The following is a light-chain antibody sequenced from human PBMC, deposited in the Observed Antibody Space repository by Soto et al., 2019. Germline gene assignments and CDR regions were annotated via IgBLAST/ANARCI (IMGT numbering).Light chain of an antibody. J-gene: IGKJ2*01. V-gene: IGKV3-15*01. CDR3: QQYATWPRT. CDR1: QDLHID. CDR2: GVS. Sequence: ETLMTQSPATLSVSPGATVTLSCRSSQDLHIDLAWYHQRPGQAPTLLIYGVSARAPGVPARFSGAGSGTEFTLTIRSLQSADFGVYYCQQYATWPRTFGQGTKVDIK.